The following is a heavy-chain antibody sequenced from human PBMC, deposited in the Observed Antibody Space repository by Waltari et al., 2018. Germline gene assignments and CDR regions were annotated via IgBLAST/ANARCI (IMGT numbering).Heavy chain of an antibody. J-gene: IGHJ5*02. V-gene: IGHV3-21*01. CDR3: ASGPPGWFDP. CDR2: ISSSSSYI. Sequence: EVQLVESGGGLVTPGGSLRLSCAASGFTFSSYSMNWVRQAPGKGLEWVLSISSSSSYIYYADSVKGRFTISRDNAKNSLYLQMNSRRAEDTAVYYCASGPPGWFDPWGQGTLVTVSS. CDR1: GFTFSSYS. D-gene: IGHD7-27*01.